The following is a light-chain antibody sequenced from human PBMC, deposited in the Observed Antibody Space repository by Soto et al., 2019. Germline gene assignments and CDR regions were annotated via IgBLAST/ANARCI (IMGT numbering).Light chain of an antibody. CDR3: QQSYSTPVT. V-gene: IGKV1-39*01. J-gene: IGKJ1*01. CDR1: NSSSTY. CDR2: AAS. Sequence: IQMPQSPSSLSASVGDRVSIPCRASNSSSTYLKWYQQNPGKAPNLLIYAASSLQSGVPSRFCGSGSGTDFTLPISSLQLEDFATYYCQQSYSTPVTFGRGTKVDIK.